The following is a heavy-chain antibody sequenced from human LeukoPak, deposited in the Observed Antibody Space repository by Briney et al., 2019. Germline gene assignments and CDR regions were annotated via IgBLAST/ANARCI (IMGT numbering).Heavy chain of an antibody. CDR2: IYYSGST. J-gene: IGHJ6*02. CDR3: AREAQQLVFYPEASYYYYGMDV. D-gene: IGHD6-6*01. CDR1: GGSISSGGYY. V-gene: IGHV4-31*03. Sequence: SETLSLTCTVSGGSISSGGYYWSWIRQHRGKGLEWIGNIYYSGSTYYNPSLKSRVTISVDTSKNQFSLKLSSVTAADTAVYYCAREAQQLVFYPEASYYYYGMDVWGQGTTVTVSS.